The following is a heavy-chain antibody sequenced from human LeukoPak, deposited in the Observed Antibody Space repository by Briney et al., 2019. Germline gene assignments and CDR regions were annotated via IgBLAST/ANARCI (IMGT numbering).Heavy chain of an antibody. J-gene: IGHJ4*02. D-gene: IGHD1-1*01. CDR2: IYWNDDD. CDR3: AHLTTSAYYYDY. V-gene: IGHV2-5*01. CDR1: GFSVTSSGVA. Sequence: SGPTLVNPTETLTLTCTCSGFSVTSSGVAVGWIRQPPGKALEWLGHIYWNDDDRYNSFLRSRLTITKDTSENQVALTMTNMDPVDTATYYCAHLTTSAYYYDYWGQGTLVTVSS.